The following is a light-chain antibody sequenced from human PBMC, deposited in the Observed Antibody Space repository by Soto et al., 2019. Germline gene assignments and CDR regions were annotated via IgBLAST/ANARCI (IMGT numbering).Light chain of an antibody. CDR1: QNINTW. Sequence: DLQMTQSPSTLSASVGDRVTISCRASQNINTWLAWYKQQPGKAHQLLIYKAASLGSGVPSRFSGSGSGTDFALTISSLRPDDFVTFYCQQYNDSFPTFGQGTKVEIK. CDR3: QQYNDSFPT. CDR2: KAA. J-gene: IGKJ1*01. V-gene: IGKV1-5*03.